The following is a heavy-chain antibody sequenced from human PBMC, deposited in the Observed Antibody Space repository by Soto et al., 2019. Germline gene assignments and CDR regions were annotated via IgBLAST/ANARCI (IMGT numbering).Heavy chain of an antibody. CDR2: IYPGDSET. CDR1: GYSFADYW. V-gene: IGHV5-51*01. D-gene: IGHD5-18*01. CDR3: ARPGAPTDTVVYDF. Sequence: VESLKISCKAAGYSFADYWICCLCQKPGKGLEWMGVIYPGDSETTYSPSFEGQVIISVDRSRGTAFLEWSSLKASDTAMYYCARPGAPTDTVVYDFWGQGTQVTVSS. J-gene: IGHJ4*02.